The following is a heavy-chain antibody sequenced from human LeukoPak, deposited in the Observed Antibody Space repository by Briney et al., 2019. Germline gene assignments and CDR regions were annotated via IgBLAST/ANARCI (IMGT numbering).Heavy chain of an antibody. V-gene: IGHV1-69*04. D-gene: IGHD3-10*01. J-gene: IGHJ4*02. CDR3: ARDPYGSGSYFSQPGDY. CDR2: IIPILGIA. Sequence: GSSVKVSCKASGGTFSSYAISWVRQAPGQGLEWMGRIIPILGIANYAQKFQGRVTITADKSTSTAYMELSSLRSEDTAVYYCARDPYGSGSYFSQPGDYWGQGTLVTVSS. CDR1: GGTFSSYA.